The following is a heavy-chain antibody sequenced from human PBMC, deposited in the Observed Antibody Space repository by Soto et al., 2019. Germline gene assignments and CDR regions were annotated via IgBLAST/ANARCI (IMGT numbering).Heavy chain of an antibody. CDR2: TSYTGNT. CDR1: VGSITSYH. CDR3: AAGWADYGSGSYRTTRGMDV. D-gene: IGHD3-10*01. V-gene: IGHV4-59*03. Sequence: SETLSVTCIVSVGSITSYHWSWIRQFPGKGLDWIAYTSYTGNTNYNPSLQSRVTISMDTSKNQLSLKLTSMTAADTAVYYCAAGWADYGSGSYRTTRGMDVWGQGTPVTVSS. J-gene: IGHJ6*01.